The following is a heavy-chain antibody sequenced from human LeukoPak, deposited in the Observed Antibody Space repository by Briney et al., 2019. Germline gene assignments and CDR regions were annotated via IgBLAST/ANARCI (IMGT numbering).Heavy chain of an antibody. D-gene: IGHD2-15*01. V-gene: IGHV3-48*03. CDR1: GFIFSTYE. CDR3: AKEAALRD. Sequence: PGGSLRLSCAASGFIFSTYEMNWVRQAPGKGLEWISYISSSGTTIYYADSVKGRFTISRDNAKNPLFLQMNSLRAEDTAIYYCAKEAALRDWGQGTLVTVSS. J-gene: IGHJ4*02. CDR2: ISSSGTTI.